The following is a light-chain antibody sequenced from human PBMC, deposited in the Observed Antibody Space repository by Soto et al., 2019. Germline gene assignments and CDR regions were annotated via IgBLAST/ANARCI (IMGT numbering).Light chain of an antibody. CDR1: SNDIGAYNY. Sequence: SSLTQPPSASVSPGQSVTVSCTGTSNDIGAYNYVSWYQQHPGKAPKLIIYEVFRRPSGVPDRFSASKSGNTASLTVPALQPGDEADYYCSSYAGRETGVFGTGTKVTVL. CDR2: EVF. J-gene: IGLJ1*01. CDR3: SSYAGRETGV. V-gene: IGLV2-8*01.